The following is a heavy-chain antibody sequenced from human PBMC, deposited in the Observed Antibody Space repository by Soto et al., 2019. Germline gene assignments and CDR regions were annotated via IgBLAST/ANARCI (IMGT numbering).Heavy chain of an antibody. CDR3: SSVDTAMDDAFDI. D-gene: IGHD5-18*01. Sequence: GGSLRLSCAASGFTFSSYGMHWVRQAPGKGLEWVAVISYDGSNKYYADSVKGRFTISRDNSKNTLYLQMNSLRAEDTAVYYCSSVDTAMDDAFDIWGQGTMVTVSS. V-gene: IGHV3-30*03. CDR2: ISYDGSNK. CDR1: GFTFSSYG. J-gene: IGHJ3*02.